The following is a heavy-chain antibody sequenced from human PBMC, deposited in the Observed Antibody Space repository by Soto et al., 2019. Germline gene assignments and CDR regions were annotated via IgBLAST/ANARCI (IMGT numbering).Heavy chain of an antibody. Sequence: QVQLVESGGGVVQPGRSLRLSCAASGFTFSSFAMYWVRQAPGKGLEWVAVISYDGSKKYYADSVKGRFTISRDNSKNTLYLQMNGLRTEDTAVYYCTRDMYYGDRAFGDYWGQGTLVSVSA. V-gene: IGHV3-30-3*01. CDR2: ISYDGSKK. D-gene: IGHD4-17*01. J-gene: IGHJ4*02. CDR1: GFTFSSFA. CDR3: TRDMYYGDRAFGDY.